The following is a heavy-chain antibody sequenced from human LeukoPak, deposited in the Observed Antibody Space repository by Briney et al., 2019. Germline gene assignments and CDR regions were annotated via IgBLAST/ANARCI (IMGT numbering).Heavy chain of an antibody. D-gene: IGHD6-19*01. V-gene: IGHV4-39*07. CDR2: ISYSGST. CDR3: ARDPSPLGSGWSSYNWFDP. Sequence: SETLSLTCTVSGGSISSRSYYWGWIRQPPGKGLEWIGSISYSGSTYYNPSLKSRVTMSVDTSKNQFSLKLSSVTAADTAVYYCARDPSPLGSGWSSYNWFDPWGQGTLVTVSS. J-gene: IGHJ5*02. CDR1: GGSISSRSYY.